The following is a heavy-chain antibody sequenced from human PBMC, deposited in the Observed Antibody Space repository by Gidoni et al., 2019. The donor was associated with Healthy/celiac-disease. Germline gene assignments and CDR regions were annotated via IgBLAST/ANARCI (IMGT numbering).Heavy chain of an antibody. Sequence: QVQLQESGPGLVKPSETLSLTCTVSGGSISSYYWSWIRQPPGKGLEWIGYIYYSGSTNYNPSLKSRVTISVDTSKNQFSLKLSSVTAADTAVYYCARGGVVSAFDIWGQGTMVTVSS. CDR3: ARGGVVSAFDI. CDR1: GGSISSYY. J-gene: IGHJ3*02. CDR2: IYYSGST. V-gene: IGHV4-59*01. D-gene: IGHD3-3*01.